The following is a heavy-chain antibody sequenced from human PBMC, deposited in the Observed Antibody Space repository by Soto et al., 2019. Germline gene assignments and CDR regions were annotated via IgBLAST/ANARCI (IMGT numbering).Heavy chain of an antibody. J-gene: IGHJ4*02. CDR3: AREPSTFYDFWSGYPQPRYFDY. V-gene: IGHV1-18*01. CDR2: ISAYNGNT. Sequence: ASVKVSCKASGYTFTSYGISWVRQAPGQGLEWMGWISAYNGNTNYAQKLQGRVTMTTDTSTSTAYMELRSLRSDDTAVYYCAREPSTFYDFWSGYPQPRYFDYWGKGTLVTVPS. CDR1: GYTFTSYG. D-gene: IGHD3-3*01.